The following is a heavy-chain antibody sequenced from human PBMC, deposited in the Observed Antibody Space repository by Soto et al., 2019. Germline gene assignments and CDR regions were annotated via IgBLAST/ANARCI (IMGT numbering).Heavy chain of an antibody. D-gene: IGHD3-22*01. V-gene: IGHV4-31*03. CDR1: GGSISSGGYY. J-gene: IGHJ4*02. CDR2: IYYSGST. Sequence: SETLSLTCTVSGGSISSGGYYWSWIRQHPGKGLEWIGYIYYSGSTYYNPSLKSRVTISVDTSKNQFSLKLSSVTAADTAVYYCARVADSSGYYPDYFDYWGQGTLVTVSS. CDR3: ARVADSSGYYPDYFDY.